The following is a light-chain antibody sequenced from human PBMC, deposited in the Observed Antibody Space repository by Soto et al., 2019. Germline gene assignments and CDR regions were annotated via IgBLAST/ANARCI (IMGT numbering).Light chain of an antibody. CDR1: QIVSNNY. V-gene: IGKV3-20*01. CDR2: RAS. CDR3: HHHGASPET. J-gene: IGKJ1*01. Sequence: EIVLTQSPGTLSLSPGERATLSCRASQIVSNNYVAWYQQKPVQAPRLLIFRASIKATCIPYRFSGSGSGTEFILTIRVLETEYAGIYHCHHHGASPETFGQGTKLEIK.